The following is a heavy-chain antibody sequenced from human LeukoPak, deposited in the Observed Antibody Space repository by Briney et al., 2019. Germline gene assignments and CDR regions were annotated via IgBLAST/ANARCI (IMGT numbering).Heavy chain of an antibody. CDR3: ARLRYNWNRRSAFDI. CDR1: GGSISSGGYY. Sequence: PSETLSLTCTVSGGSISSGGYYWNWIRQPPGKGLEWIGYFYHSGITYYNPSLKSRVTISVDTSKNQFSLKLSSVTAADTAVYYCARLRYNWNRRSAFDIWGQGTMVTVSS. V-gene: IGHV4-30-2*01. D-gene: IGHD1-20*01. J-gene: IGHJ3*02. CDR2: FYHSGIT.